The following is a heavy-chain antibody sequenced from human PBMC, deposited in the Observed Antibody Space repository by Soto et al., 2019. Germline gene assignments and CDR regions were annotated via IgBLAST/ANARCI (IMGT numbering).Heavy chain of an antibody. CDR1: GYTFTSYA. CDR2: INAGNGNT. D-gene: IGHD2-15*01. J-gene: IGHJ4*02. Sequence: ASVKVSCKASGYTFTSYAMHWVRQAPGQRLEWMGWINAGNGNTKYSQKFQGRVTITRDTSASTAYMELSSLRSEDTAVYYCARGTVVVVAAPDYWGQGTLVTVSS. V-gene: IGHV1-3*01. CDR3: ARGTVVVVAAPDY.